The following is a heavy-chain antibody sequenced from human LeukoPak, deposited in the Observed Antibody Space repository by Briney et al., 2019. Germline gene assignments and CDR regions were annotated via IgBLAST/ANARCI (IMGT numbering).Heavy chain of an antibody. J-gene: IGHJ3*01. CDR2: MNFNSGKT. CDR3: ARVRYDYVWGSPPAFDL. Sequence: ASVKVSCKTSENTFTDYDINWVRQATGQGLEWMGWMNFNSGKTGYVQRSQGRVTITRNTSISTAYMELSSLRSEDTAVYYCARVRYDYVWGSPPAFDLWGQGTMVTVSS. V-gene: IGHV1-8*03. CDR1: ENTFTDYD. D-gene: IGHD3-16*01.